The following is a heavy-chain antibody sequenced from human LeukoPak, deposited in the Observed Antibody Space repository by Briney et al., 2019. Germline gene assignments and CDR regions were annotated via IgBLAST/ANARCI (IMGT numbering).Heavy chain of an antibody. CDR2: VYWNDHK. V-gene: IGHV2-5*01. J-gene: IGHJ5*02. Sequence: SGPTLVNPTQTLTLTCTFSGFSLSTSGVGVGWIRQPPGKALEWLALVYWNDHKRYSPSLENRLTITKDISKNQVVLTLADMDPVDTATYYCAHHLYEDYFDPWGQGTPVTVSS. D-gene: IGHD3-16*01. CDR3: AHHLYEDYFDP. CDR1: GFSLSTSGVG.